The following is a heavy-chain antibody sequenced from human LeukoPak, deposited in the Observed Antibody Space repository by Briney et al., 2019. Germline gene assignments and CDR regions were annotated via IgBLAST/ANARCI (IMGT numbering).Heavy chain of an antibody. D-gene: IGHD5-24*01. J-gene: IGHJ3*02. CDR1: GYTFTSYW. CDR3: VGYMRAFDI. CDR2: IYPGDSDT. V-gene: IGHV5-51*01. Sequence: ESLKISCQGSGYTFTSYWIGLVRPIPGEGLEWMGIIYPGDSDTRYRPSIQGQFTISADKTISTAYLQWSSLKASDTAMYYCVGYMRAFDIWGQGTVVTVSS.